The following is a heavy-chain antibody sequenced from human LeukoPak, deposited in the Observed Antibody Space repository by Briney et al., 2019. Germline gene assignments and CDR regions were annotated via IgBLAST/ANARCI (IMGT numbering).Heavy chain of an antibody. V-gene: IGHV1-69*13. CDR1: GGTFSSYA. CDR3: ARDLGYYGSGSDSFDP. Sequence: SVKVSCKASGGTFSSYAISWVRQAPGQGLEWMGGIIPIFGTANYAQKFQGRVTITADESTSTAYMELSSLRSEGTAVYYCARDLGYYGSGSDSFDPWGQGTLVTVSS. J-gene: IGHJ5*02. CDR2: IIPIFGTA. D-gene: IGHD3-10*01.